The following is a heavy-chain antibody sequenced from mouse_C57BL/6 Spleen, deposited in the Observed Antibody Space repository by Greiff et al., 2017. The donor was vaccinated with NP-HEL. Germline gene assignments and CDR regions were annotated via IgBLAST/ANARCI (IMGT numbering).Heavy chain of an antibody. D-gene: IGHD1-1*01. CDR3: ARHPFSSYDAMDY. J-gene: IGHJ4*01. CDR1: GFSLTSYG. V-gene: IGHV2-6-1*01. Sequence: VQLQQSGPGLVAPSQSLSITCTVSGFSLTSYGVHWVRQPPGKGLEWLVVIWSDGSTTYNSALKSRLSISKDNSKSQVFLKMNSLQTDDTAMYYCARHPFSSYDAMDYWGQRTSVTVSS. CDR2: IWSDGST.